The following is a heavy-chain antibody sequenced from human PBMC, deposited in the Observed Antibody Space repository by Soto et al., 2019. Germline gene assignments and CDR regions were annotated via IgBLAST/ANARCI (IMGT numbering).Heavy chain of an antibody. CDR2: IVVGSGNT. CDR1: GFTFTSSA. J-gene: IGHJ6*02. V-gene: IGHV1-58*01. Sequence: ASVKVSCKASGFTFTSSAVQWVRQARGQRLEWIGWIVVGSGNTNYAQKFQERVTITRDMSTSTAYMELSSLRSEDTAVYYCAADTYYDSSGYPYYYYYGMDVWGQGTTVTVSS. CDR3: AADTYYDSSGYPYYYYYGMDV. D-gene: IGHD3-22*01.